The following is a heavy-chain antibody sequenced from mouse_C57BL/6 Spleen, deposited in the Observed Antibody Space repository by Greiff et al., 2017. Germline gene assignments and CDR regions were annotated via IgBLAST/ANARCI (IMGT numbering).Heavy chain of an antibody. D-gene: IGHD6-1*01. Sequence: QVQLQQPGAELVRPGSSVKLSCKASGYTFTSYWMDWVKQRPGQGLEWIGNIYPSDSETHYNQKFKDKATLTVDKSSSTAYMQLSSLTSEDSAVYYCARRVASPLDYWGQGTTLTVSS. CDR2: IYPSDSET. CDR1: GYTFTSYW. V-gene: IGHV1-61*01. J-gene: IGHJ2*01. CDR3: ARRVASPLDY.